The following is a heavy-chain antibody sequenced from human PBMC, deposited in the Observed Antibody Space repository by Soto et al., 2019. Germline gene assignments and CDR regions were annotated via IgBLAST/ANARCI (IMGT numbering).Heavy chain of an antibody. CDR1: GGSISSGDYY. CDR2: IYYRGST. V-gene: IGHV4-30-4*01. J-gene: IGHJ4*02. Sequence: QVQLQESGPGLVKPSQTLSLTCTVSGGSISSGDYYWSWVRQPPGKGLEWIGYIYYRGSTYYHPSIQSRVTVSVDTSKTQFSLQLSSVTAADTAVYSCASYGGNSVYFDYSGQRTLVTASS. D-gene: IGHD4-17*01. CDR3: ASYGGNSVYFDY.